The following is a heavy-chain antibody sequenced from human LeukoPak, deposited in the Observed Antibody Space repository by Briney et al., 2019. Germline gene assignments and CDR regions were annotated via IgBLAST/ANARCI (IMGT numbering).Heavy chain of an antibody. D-gene: IGHD1-1*01. CDR3: ASLRSELDFDY. CDR1: GYTFTRYA. Sequence: ASVKVSCKASGYTFTRYAMNWLRQAPGQGLEWMGWINPNTGSPTYAQAFTGRFVFSLDTSVSTAYLQISSLNTEDTAVYYCASLRSELDFDYWGQGTLVTVSS. V-gene: IGHV7-4-1*02. J-gene: IGHJ4*02. CDR2: INPNTGSP.